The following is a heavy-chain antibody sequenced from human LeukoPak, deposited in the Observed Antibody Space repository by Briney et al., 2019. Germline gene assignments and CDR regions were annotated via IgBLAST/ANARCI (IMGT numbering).Heavy chain of an antibody. CDR3: AKGPAYCSSTSCYYFDY. J-gene: IGHJ4*02. Sequence: GRSLRLSCAASGFTFSSYGMHWVRQAPGKGLEWVAGISYYGSNKYYADSVKGRFTISRDNSKNTLYLQMNSLRAEDTAVYYCAKGPAYCSSTSCYYFDYWGQGTLVTVSS. V-gene: IGHV3-30*18. D-gene: IGHD2-2*01. CDR1: GFTFSSYG. CDR2: ISYYGSNK.